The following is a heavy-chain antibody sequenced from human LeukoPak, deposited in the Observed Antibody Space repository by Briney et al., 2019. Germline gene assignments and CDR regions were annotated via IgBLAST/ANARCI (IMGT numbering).Heavy chain of an antibody. V-gene: IGHV3-23*01. Sequence: GGSLRLSCAASGFTFSSYAMSWVRHAPGKGLEWVLAISGSGGSTYYADSVKGRFTISRDNSKNTPYLQMNSLRAEDTAVYYCAKEMRPYDILTGYFPTWGQGTLVTVSS. CDR3: AKEMRPYDILTGYFPT. CDR2: ISGSGGST. D-gene: IGHD3-9*01. J-gene: IGHJ5*02. CDR1: GFTFSSYA.